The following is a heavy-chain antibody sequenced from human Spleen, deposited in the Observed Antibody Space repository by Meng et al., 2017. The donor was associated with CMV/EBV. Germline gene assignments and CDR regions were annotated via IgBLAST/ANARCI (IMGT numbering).Heavy chain of an antibody. CDR2: IKQDGSEK. V-gene: IGHV3-7*01. Sequence: GESLKISCAASGFTFSSYWMSWVRQAPGKGLEWVANIKQDGSEKYYVDSVKGRFTISRDNAKNSLYLQMNSLRAEDTAVYYCARGRRYDFWSGSHANNWFDPWGQGTLVTVSS. J-gene: IGHJ5*02. CDR1: GFTFSSYW. D-gene: IGHD3-3*01. CDR3: ARGRRYDFWSGSHANNWFDP.